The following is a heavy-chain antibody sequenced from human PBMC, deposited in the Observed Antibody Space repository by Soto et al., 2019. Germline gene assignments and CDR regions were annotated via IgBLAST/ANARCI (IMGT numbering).Heavy chain of an antibody. J-gene: IGHJ3*02. CDR3: AIERDVEMATIAAFDI. V-gene: IGHV1-69*08. Sequence: QVQLVQSGAEVKKPGSSVKVSCKASGGTFSSYTISWVRQAPGQGLEWMGRIIPILGIANYAQKFQGRVTITDDKATSTAYMELSSLRSEDTAVYYCAIERDVEMATIAAFDILGQGTMVTVSS. CDR2: IIPILGIA. D-gene: IGHD5-12*01. CDR1: GGTFSSYT.